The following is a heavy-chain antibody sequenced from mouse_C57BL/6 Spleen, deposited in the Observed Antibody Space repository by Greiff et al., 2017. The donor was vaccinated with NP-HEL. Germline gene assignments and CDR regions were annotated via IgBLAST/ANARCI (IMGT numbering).Heavy chain of an antibody. J-gene: IGHJ3*01. Sequence: QVQLQQPGAELVKPGASVKVSCKASGYTFTSYWMHWVKQRPGQGLEWIGRIHPSDSDTNYNQKFKGKATLTVDKSSSTAYMQLSSLTSEDSAVYYCARSTGNYDYWFAYWGQGTLVTVSA. D-gene: IGHD2-1*01. CDR2: IHPSDSDT. V-gene: IGHV1-74*01. CDR1: GYTFTSYW. CDR3: ARSTGNYDYWFAY.